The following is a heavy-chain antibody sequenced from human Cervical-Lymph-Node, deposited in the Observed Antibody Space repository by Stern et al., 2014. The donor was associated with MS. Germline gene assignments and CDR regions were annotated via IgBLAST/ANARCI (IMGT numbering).Heavy chain of an antibody. CDR3: ARVAYDFWSGYAFDY. Sequence: VQLVESGGGVVQPGRSLRLSCAASGFTFSSYGMHWVRQAPGKGLEWGAVIWYDGSNKYYADSVKGRFTISRDNSKNTLYLQMNSLRAEDTAVYYCARVAYDFWSGYAFDYWGQGTLVTVSS. CDR2: IWYDGSNK. D-gene: IGHD3-3*01. J-gene: IGHJ4*02. V-gene: IGHV3-33*01. CDR1: GFTFSSYG.